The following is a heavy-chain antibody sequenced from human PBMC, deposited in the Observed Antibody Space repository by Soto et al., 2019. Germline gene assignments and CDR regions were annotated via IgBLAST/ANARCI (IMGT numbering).Heavy chain of an antibody. D-gene: IGHD5-18*01. J-gene: IGHJ6*02. CDR3: ARDTAMVYYYYGMDV. CDR2: IYYSGST. V-gene: IGHV4-39*01. Sequence: SETLSLTCTVSGGSISSSSYYWGWIRQPPGKGLEWIGSIYYSGSTYYNPSLKSRVTISVDTSKNQFSLKLSSVTAADTAVYYCARDTAMVYYYYGMDVWDQGTTVTVSS. CDR1: GGSISSSSYY.